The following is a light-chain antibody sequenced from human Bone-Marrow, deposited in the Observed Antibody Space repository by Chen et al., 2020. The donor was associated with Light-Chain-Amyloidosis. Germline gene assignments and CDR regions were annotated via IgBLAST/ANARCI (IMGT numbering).Light chain of an antibody. J-gene: IGKJ4*01. CDR1: QTISSHY. CDR3: QQYGTSPLT. V-gene: IGKV3-20*01. Sequence: DIVLPQSPGTLSLSPGEGANLSCRASQTISSHYLTWYQQKFGQAPRLLIYGSSSRATGIPDRFTGSGSGTDFTLTINRLEPEDVAMYYCQQYGTSPLTFGGGTKVEIK. CDR2: GSS.